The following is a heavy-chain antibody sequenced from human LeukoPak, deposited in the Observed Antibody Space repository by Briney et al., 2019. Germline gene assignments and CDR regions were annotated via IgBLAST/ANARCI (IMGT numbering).Heavy chain of an antibody. D-gene: IGHD3-10*01. CDR2: ISGSGGST. V-gene: IGHV3-23*01. Sequence: GGSLRLSCAASGFTFSSYAMSWVRQAPGKGMEWVSAISGSGGSTYYADSVKGRFTISRDNSKNTLYLQMNSLRAEDTAVYYCAKEATLITMVRGVIRTYYFDYWGQGTLVTVSS. CDR3: AKEATLITMVRGVIRTYYFDY. CDR1: GFTFSSYA. J-gene: IGHJ4*02.